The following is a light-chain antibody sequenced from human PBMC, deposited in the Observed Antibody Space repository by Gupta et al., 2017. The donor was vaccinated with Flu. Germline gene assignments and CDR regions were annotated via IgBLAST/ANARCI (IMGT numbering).Light chain of an antibody. Sequence: DIVMTQSPLSLPVTPGEPASISCRSSQSLLYSNGNNYLDWYLQKPGQSPQLLIYLGSNRASGVPDRFSGSGSGTEFTLNISSVQDEDVGVYYCMQGCKYHPTFGQGTKLEIK. J-gene: IGKJ1*01. CDR3: MQGCKYHPT. CDR1: QSLLYSNGNNY. V-gene: IGKV2-28*01. CDR2: LGS.